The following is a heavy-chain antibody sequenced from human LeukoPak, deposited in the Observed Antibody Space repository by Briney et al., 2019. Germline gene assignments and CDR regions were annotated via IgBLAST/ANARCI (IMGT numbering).Heavy chain of an antibody. CDR3: ARGHPVDIVATISGGNWFDP. J-gene: IGHJ5*02. D-gene: IGHD5-12*01. CDR1: GGSFSGYY. CDR2: INHSGST. V-gene: IGHV4-34*01. Sequence: SETLSLTCAIYGGSFSGYYWSWIRQPPGKGLEWIGEINHSGSTNYNPSLKSRVTISVDTSKNQFSLKLSSVTAADTAVYYCARGHPVDIVATISGGNWFDPWGQGTLVTVSS.